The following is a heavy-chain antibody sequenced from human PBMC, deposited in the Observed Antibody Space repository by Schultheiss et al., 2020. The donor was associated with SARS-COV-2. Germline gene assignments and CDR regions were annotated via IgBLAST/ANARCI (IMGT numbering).Heavy chain of an antibody. Sequence: SQTLSLTCAVYGGSFSGYYWSWIRQPPGKGLEWIGYIHYSGTTNYNPSLKSRVSMSVDTSKNQFSLKVNSVTAADTALYYCARGGRKTAMVTIWGQGTLVTVSS. CDR2: IHYSGTT. CDR1: GGSFSGYY. J-gene: IGHJ4*02. V-gene: IGHV4-34*01. CDR3: ARGGRKTAMVTI. D-gene: IGHD5-18*01.